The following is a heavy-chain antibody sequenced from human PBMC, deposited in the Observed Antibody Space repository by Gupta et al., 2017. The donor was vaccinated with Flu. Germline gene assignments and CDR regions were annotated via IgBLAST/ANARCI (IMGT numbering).Heavy chain of an antibody. D-gene: IGHD3-10*01. V-gene: IGHV3-15*01. J-gene: IGHJ3*02. CDR1: GFSFSYAY. CDR3: TTDSSGGITFDI. CDR2: LKSEIVGGTA. Sequence: EVQLVESGGGWVKPGGSLRLSCAASGFSFSYAYMNWVRRAPGKGLEWVGRLKSEIVGGTADYAAPVKGRFTISRDDSKNTLWLQMNSLRTEDTAVYYCTTDSSGGITFDIWGQGTPVTVSA.